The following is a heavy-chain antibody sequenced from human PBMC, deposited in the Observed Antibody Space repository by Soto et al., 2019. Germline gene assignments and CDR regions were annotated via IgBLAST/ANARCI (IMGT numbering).Heavy chain of an antibody. D-gene: IGHD6-13*01. CDR1: GFSFGNAW. CDR2: IKSKTDGGTT. J-gene: IGHJ5*02. V-gene: IGHV3-15*01. Sequence: PGGSLRLSCAAWGFSFGNAWMSWVRQAPGKWLEWVCRIKSKTDGGTTDYAAPVTGRFTISRDDSKNTLYLQMTSLKPEDTAVYYCTTVIHDSSSWYVETWFDPCGQGTLVTVS. CDR3: TTVIHDSSSWYVETWFDP.